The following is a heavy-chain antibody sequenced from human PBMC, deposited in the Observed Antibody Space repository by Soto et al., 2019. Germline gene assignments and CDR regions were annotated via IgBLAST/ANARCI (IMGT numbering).Heavy chain of an antibody. D-gene: IGHD2-15*01. V-gene: IGHV4-39*01. CDR2: IYYSGST. CDR3: ARGWEVVVVAATRTPLTPFDY. CDR1: GGSISSSSYY. J-gene: IGHJ4*02. Sequence: QLRLQESGPGLVKPSETLSLTCTVSGGSISSSSYYWGWIRQPPGKGLEWIGSIYYSGSTYYNPSLKSRVTSSVDTSKYQFSLKLSSVTAADTAVYYCARGWEVVVVAATRTPLTPFDYWGQGTLVTVSS.